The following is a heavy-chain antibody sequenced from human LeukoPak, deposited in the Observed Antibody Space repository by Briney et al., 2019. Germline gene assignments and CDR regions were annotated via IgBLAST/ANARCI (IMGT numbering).Heavy chain of an antibody. J-gene: IGHJ4*02. CDR2: IYTSGST. V-gene: IGHV4-4*07. Sequence: SETLSLTCTVSGGSINNYYWSWIRQPAGKGLEWIGRIYTSGSTHYNPSLKSRVTMSVDTSKNQFSLKLSSVTAADTAVYYCAREARSPGYSGRPFDYWGQGTLVTVSS. D-gene: IGHD5-12*01. CDR1: GGSINNYY. CDR3: AREARSPGYSGRPFDY.